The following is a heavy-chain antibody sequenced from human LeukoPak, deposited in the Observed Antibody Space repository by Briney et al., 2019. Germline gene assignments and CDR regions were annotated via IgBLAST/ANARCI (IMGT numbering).Heavy chain of an antibody. Sequence: PGGSLRLSCAASGFTFSSSGMNWVRQAPGKGLEWVSYISSATSTINYADSVKGRFTISRDNAKNSLYLQMNSLRAEDTAVYYCARDVTYYGGDWFDPWGQGTLVTVSS. V-gene: IGHV3-48*04. J-gene: IGHJ5*02. CDR3: ARDVTYYGGDWFDP. CDR2: ISSATSTI. D-gene: IGHD4-23*01. CDR1: GFTFSSSG.